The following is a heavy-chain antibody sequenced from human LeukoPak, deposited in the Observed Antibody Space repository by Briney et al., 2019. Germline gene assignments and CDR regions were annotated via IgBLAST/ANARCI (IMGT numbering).Heavy chain of an antibody. CDR1: GYTFTGYD. CDR3: ARPYCRGGSCTSFWDY. J-gene: IGHJ4*02. CDR2: SNPNSGGT. V-gene: IGHV1-2*02. D-gene: IGHD2-15*01. Sequence: ASVKVPCKASGYTFTGYDSHWVRQAPGQGLEWMGWSNPNSGGTNYAQKFQGRVTMTRDTSSTTAYMELRWLRSDDAAVYYCARPYCRGGSCTSFWDYWGQGTLVTVSS.